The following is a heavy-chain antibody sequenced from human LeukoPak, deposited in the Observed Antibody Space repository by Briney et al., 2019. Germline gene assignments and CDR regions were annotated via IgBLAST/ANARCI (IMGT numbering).Heavy chain of an antibody. V-gene: IGHV3-23*01. CDR2: IRGGGSNT. J-gene: IGHJ3*01. Sequence: PGGSLRLSCAASGFTFNNYAMTWVRQAPGKGLEWVSYIRGGGSNTRYSDSVKGRFIISRDNSKNILYLQMNSLRAEDTAIYYCAKCSASYSNDAFDVWGRGTMVTVSS. D-gene: IGHD3-10*02. CDR1: GFTFNNYA. CDR3: AKCSASYSNDAFDV.